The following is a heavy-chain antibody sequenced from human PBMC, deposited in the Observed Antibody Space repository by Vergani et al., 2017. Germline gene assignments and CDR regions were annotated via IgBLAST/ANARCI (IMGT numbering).Heavy chain of an antibody. D-gene: IGHD5-24*01. CDR2: IYSGGNT. J-gene: IGHJ4*02. CDR1: GFTVSSNY. Sequence: EVQLVETGGGLIQPGGSLRLSCAASGFTVSSNYMSWVRQAPGKGLEWVSVIYSGGNTYYADSVKGRFTISRDKSKNTLYLQMNSLGAEDTSVYYCALGWRQYYFDYWGQGTLVTVSS. CDR3: ALGWRQYYFDY. V-gene: IGHV3-53*05.